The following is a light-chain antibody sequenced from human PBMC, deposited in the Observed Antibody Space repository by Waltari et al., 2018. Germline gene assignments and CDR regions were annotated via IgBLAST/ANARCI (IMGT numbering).Light chain of an antibody. CDR3: QQYNSDSHS. CDR1: QSISIW. V-gene: IGKV1-5*03. CDR2: KAS. J-gene: IGKJ2*01. Sequence: DIQMTKSPSSLSASVGDKVTIPCRASQSISIWLAWFQLKPGKAPKLLIYKASNLESGVPSRFSGSGSGTEFTLTISSLLPEDFATYYCQQYNSDSHSFGQGTRLEIK.